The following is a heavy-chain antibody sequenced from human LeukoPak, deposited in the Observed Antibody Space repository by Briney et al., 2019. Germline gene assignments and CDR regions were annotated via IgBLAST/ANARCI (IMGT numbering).Heavy chain of an antibody. J-gene: IGHJ5*02. CDR2: INPNSGGT. CDR3: ARGGGRSSSPFDP. Sequence: ASVKVSCKASGYTFTGSYMHWVRQAPGQGLEWMGWINPNSGGTKYAQNFQGRVTMTRGTSISTAYMELSRLRSDDTAVYYCARGGGRSSSPFDPWGQGTLVTVSS. CDR1: GYTFTGSY. V-gene: IGHV1-2*02. D-gene: IGHD6-6*01.